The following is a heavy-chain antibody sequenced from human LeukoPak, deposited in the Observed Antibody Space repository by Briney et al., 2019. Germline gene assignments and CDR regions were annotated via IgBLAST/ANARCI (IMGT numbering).Heavy chain of an antibody. D-gene: IGHD3-22*01. Sequence: GGCLRLSCAASGFTFSSYSMNWVRQAPGKGLEWVSSISSSSSYIYYADSVKGRFTISRDNAKNSLYLQMNSLRAEDTAVYYCARDGPYYYDSSGFDYWGQGTLVTVSS. CDR2: ISSSSSYI. V-gene: IGHV3-21*01. J-gene: IGHJ4*02. CDR1: GFTFSSYS. CDR3: ARDGPYYYDSSGFDY.